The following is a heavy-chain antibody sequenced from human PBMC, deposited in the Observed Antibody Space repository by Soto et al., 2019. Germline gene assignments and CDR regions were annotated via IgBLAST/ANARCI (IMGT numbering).Heavy chain of an antibody. V-gene: IGHV4-39*01. D-gene: IGHD6-13*01. CDR2: IYYSGST. CDR1: GGSISSSSYY. J-gene: IGHJ6*03. CDR3: ASSPGIAAPNYYYYYMDV. Sequence: QLQLQESGPGLVKPSETLSLTCTVSGGSISSSSYYWGWIRQPPGKGLEWIGSIYYSGSTYYNPSLKSRVTISVDTSKNQFSLKLSSVTAADTAVYYCASSPGIAAPNYYYYYMDVWGKGTTVTVSS.